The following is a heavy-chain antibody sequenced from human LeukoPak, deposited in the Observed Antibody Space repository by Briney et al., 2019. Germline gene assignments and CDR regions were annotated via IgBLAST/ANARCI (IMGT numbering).Heavy chain of an antibody. D-gene: IGHD1-26*01. Sequence: ASVKVSCKASGYTFISSYLHWVRQAPGQGLEWMGIINPSDGSTSSAQKFQGRVTLTRDTSTSTVYMELSSLRSEDTAVYFCARGGGGNGPFDYWGQGTLVTVSS. V-gene: IGHV1-46*01. J-gene: IGHJ4*02. CDR2: INPSDGST. CDR1: GYTFISSY. CDR3: ARGGGGNGPFDY.